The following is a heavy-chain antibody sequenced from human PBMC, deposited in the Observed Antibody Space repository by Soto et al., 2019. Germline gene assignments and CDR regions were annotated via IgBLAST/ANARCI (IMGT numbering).Heavy chain of an antibody. CDR3: ARQRIEAAGSYYGMDV. CDR2: IYPGDSDT. J-gene: IGHJ6*02. D-gene: IGHD6-13*01. Sequence: GESLKISCKGSGYSFTSCWIGWVRQMPGKVLEWMGIIYPGDSDTRYSPSFQGQVTISADKSISTAYLQWSSLKASDTAMYYCARQRIEAAGSYYGMDVWGQATTVTVSS. V-gene: IGHV5-51*01. CDR1: GYSFTSCW.